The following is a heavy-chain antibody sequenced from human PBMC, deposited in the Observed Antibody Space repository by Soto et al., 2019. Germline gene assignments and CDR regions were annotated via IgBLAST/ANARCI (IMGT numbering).Heavy chain of an antibody. CDR1: GGSISSSHW. CDR2: ISHSGTS. J-gene: IGHJ3*01. V-gene: IGHV4-4*02. D-gene: IGHD3-9*01. CDR3: ARVVLTITRGAFDA. Sequence: QVQLQESGPGLVKPSGTLSLTCAVSGGSISSSHWWTWVRQSPGKGLEYIGEISHSGTSNSKPSLKSRVTLSVDKSKNHFSLTLTSVTAADTAGYYCARVVLTITRGAFDACGQGTLVIVSS.